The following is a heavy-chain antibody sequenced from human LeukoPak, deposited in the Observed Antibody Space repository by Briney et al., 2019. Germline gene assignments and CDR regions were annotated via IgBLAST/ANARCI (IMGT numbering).Heavy chain of an antibody. Sequence: ASAALSLTCTVSGGSISSTTYYWAWIRQPPGMGLEWIGSVYCGETTYYNPSLESRVTISVDTSKNQFSLRLNSVTAADTAVYYCARHEASYFYYYMDVWGAGTTVIVSS. CDR1: GGSISSTTYY. J-gene: IGHJ6*03. CDR3: ARHEASYFYYYMDV. V-gene: IGHV4-39*01. CDR2: VYCGETT.